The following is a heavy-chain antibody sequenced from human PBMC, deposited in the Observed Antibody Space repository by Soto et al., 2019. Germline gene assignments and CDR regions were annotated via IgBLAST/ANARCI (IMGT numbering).Heavy chain of an antibody. CDR1: GGSISSYY. Sequence: PSETLSLTCTVSGGSISSYYWSWIRQPPGKGPEWIGYIYYSGSTNYNPSLKSRVTISVDTSKNQFSLKLSSVTAADTAVYYCARENEAVQFDYWGQGTLVTVSS. CDR3: ARENEAVQFDY. V-gene: IGHV4-59*01. CDR2: IYYSGST. D-gene: IGHD6-19*01. J-gene: IGHJ4*02.